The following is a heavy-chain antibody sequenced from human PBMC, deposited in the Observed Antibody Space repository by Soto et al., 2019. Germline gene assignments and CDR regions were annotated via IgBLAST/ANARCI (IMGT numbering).Heavy chain of an antibody. CDR2: IYYSGST. CDR1: GASIRSGGCY. V-gene: IGHV4-31*03. Sequence: TRCLTCPVSGASIRSGGCYWSWIRQHPGKGLEWSGYIYYSGSTYYNPSLKSRVTISVDTSKNQFSLKLSSVTAADTAVYYCARALGGYYVWGSYRSDINYGMEVWGQGTTVTVSS. J-gene: IGHJ6*02. CDR3: ARALGGYYVWGSYRSDINYGMEV. D-gene: IGHD3-16*02.